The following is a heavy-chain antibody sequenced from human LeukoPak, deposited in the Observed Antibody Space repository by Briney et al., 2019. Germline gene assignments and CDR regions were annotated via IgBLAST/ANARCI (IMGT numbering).Heavy chain of an antibody. CDR1: GYTFTSYY. J-gene: IGHJ4*02. D-gene: IGHD3-22*01. Sequence: ASVKVSCKASGYTFTSYYMHWVRQAPGQGLEWMGIINPSGGSTSYEQKFQGRVTMTRDTSTSTVYMELSSLRSEDTAVYYCAREASSGYYVFLSLDYWGQGTLVTVSS. V-gene: IGHV1-46*01. CDR2: INPSGGST. CDR3: AREASSGYYVFLSLDY.